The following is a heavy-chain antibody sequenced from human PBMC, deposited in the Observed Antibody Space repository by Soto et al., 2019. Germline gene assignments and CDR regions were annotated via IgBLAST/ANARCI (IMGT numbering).Heavy chain of an antibody. CDR1: GYTFTSYP. D-gene: IGHD2-15*01. CDR3: ATDRGGYCSGGSCSEAWFDP. V-gene: IGHV1-3*05. CDR2: INAGNGAT. Sequence: QVQLVQSGPEEKKPGASVKVSCKASGYTFTSYPLNWLRQAPGQRPEWMGWINAGNGATKYSQKFQGRVSITRDTSASTTSMQLSRLRCDDTAVYYCATDRGGYCSGGSCSEAWFDPWGQGTLVTVSS. J-gene: IGHJ5*02.